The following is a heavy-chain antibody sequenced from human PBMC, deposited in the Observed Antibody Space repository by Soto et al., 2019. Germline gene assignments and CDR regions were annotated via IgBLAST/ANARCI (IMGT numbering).Heavy chain of an antibody. D-gene: IGHD6-19*01. J-gene: IGHJ4*02. Sequence: ASVKVSCKASGYSFTTYGIFWVRQAPGQGLEWMGWISPYNGKTNYAQNLQGRVSMTTDTSTTTAYMELRSLRSDDTAVYYCARPCDSSQSPRFDYWGQGTLVTVSS. CDR2: ISPYNGKT. V-gene: IGHV1-18*01. CDR3: ARPCDSSQSPRFDY. CDR1: GYSFTTYG.